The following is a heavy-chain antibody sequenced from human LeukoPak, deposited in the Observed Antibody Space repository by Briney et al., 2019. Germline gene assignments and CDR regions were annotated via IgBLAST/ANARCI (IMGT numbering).Heavy chain of an antibody. V-gene: IGHV3-7*03. CDR2: IKKDGSEK. D-gene: IGHD2-15*01. CDR1: GFTFSTYW. CDR3: AREGVHCSGRSCLKAY. Sequence: GGSLRLSCAASGFTFSTYWMSWVRQAPGKGLEWVANIKKDGSEKYYMDSVKGRFTISRDNAENSLCLQVNSLRAEDTAVYYCAREGVHCSGRSCLKAYWGQGTQVTVSS. J-gene: IGHJ4*02.